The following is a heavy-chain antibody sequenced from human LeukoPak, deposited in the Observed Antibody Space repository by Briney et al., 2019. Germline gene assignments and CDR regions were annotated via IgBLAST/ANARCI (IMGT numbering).Heavy chain of an antibody. Sequence: GGSLRLSCAASGFTFSSYWMSWVRQAPGKGLERVANIKQDGSEKYYVDSVKGRFTISRDNAKNSLYLQMNSLRAEDTAVYYCARDGYSSGWSDAFDIWGQGTMVTVSS. CDR3: ARDGYSSGWSDAFDI. V-gene: IGHV3-7*01. CDR2: IKQDGSEK. CDR1: GFTFSSYW. D-gene: IGHD6-19*01. J-gene: IGHJ3*02.